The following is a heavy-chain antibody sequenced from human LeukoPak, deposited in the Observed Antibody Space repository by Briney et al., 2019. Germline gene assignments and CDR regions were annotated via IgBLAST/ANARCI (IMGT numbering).Heavy chain of an antibody. D-gene: IGHD3-9*01. V-gene: IGHV3-21*01. CDR2: ISSSSSYI. CDR1: GFTFSSYS. CDR3: ARDVPDILTNWFDP. Sequence: GGSLRLSCAASGFTFSSYSMNWVRQAPGQGLEWVSSISSSSSYIYYADSVKGRFTISRDNAKNSLYLQMNSLRAEDTAVYYCARDVPDILTNWFDPWGQGTLVTVSS. J-gene: IGHJ5*02.